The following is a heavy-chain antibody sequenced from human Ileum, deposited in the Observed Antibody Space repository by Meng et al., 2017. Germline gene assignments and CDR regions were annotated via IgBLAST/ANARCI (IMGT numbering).Heavy chain of an antibody. CDR1: GGSFSGYY. CDR3: SRTSYYDNSGYYPG. J-gene: IGHJ4*02. D-gene: IGHD3-22*01. Sequence: QLQLPQGAAGLLKPSETLSLTCAVYGGSFSGYYWSWIRQTPGKGLEWIGEINHSGSTNYNPSLKSRVTISVDTSKNQFSLKLSSVTAADTAVYYCSRTSYYDNSGYYPGWGQGTLVTVSS. V-gene: IGHV4-34*01. CDR2: INHSGST.